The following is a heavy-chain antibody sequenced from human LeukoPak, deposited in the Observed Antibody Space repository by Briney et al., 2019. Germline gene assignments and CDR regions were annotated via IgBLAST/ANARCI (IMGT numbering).Heavy chain of an antibody. CDR1: GGSFSGYY. CDR3: ARGNTYYDFWSGSVDFDY. D-gene: IGHD3-3*01. V-gene: IGHV4-34*01. CDR2: INHSGST. J-gene: IGHJ4*02. Sequence: SETLSLTCAVYGGSFSGYYWSWIRQPPGKGLEWIGEINHSGSTNYNPSLKSRVTISVDTSKNQFSLKLSSVTAADTAVYYCARGNTYYDFWSGSVDFDYWGQGTLVTVSS.